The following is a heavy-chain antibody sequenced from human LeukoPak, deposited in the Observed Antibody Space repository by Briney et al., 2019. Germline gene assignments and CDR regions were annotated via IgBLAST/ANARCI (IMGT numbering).Heavy chain of an antibody. Sequence: GGSRRLSCAVSGFTFSSYVMHWVRQAPGKGLEWVAVISYDGNNRYYADSVKGRFTISRDNSKNTLYLQMNSLRAEDTAVYYCARTGGGSGSYYEYYYSGMDVWGQGTTVTVSS. CDR1: GFTFSSYV. CDR2: ISYDGNNR. V-gene: IGHV3-30-3*01. J-gene: IGHJ6*02. CDR3: ARTGGGSGSYYEYYYSGMDV. D-gene: IGHD1-26*01.